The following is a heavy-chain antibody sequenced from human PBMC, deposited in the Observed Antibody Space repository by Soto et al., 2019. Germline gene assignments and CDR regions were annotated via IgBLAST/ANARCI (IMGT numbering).Heavy chain of an antibody. V-gene: IGHV4-59*01. J-gene: IGHJ4*02. CDR1: GGSISNYY. CDR3: ARGIQLWQYYFDY. Sequence: PSETLSLTCTVSGGSISNYYWSWIRQPPGKGLEWIGYIYYSGSTNYNPSLKSRVTISVDTSKSQFSLKLSSVTAADTAVYYCARGIQLWQYYFDYWGQGTLVTVSS. CDR2: IYYSGST. D-gene: IGHD5-18*01.